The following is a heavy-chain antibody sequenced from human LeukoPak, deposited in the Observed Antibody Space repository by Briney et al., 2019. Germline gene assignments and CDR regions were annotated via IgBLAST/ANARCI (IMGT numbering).Heavy chain of an antibody. J-gene: IGHJ4*02. CDR3: ARVFGAGYSDY. CDR2: ISRSGSTK. D-gene: IGHD4/OR15-4a*01. Sequence: PGGSLRLSRAASGFTFSDYNMRWIRQAPGKGLEWVSSISRSGSTKYYADSVKGRFTISRDNAKNSLYLQMNSLRAEDTAVYYCARVFGAGYSDYWGQGTLVTVSS. CDR1: GFTFSDYN. V-gene: IGHV3-11*04.